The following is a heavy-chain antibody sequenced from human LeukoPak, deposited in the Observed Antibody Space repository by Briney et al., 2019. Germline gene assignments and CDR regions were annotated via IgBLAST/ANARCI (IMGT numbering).Heavy chain of an antibody. CDR2: ISSSSSTI. J-gene: IGHJ4*02. D-gene: IGHD3-10*01. Sequence: GGSLRLSCAASGFTFSSYSMNWVRQAPGKGLEWVSYISSSSSTIYYADSVKGRFTISRDNAKNSLYLQMNSLRAEDTAVYSCARNYYYGSGSYYFDYWGQGTLVTVSS. CDR1: GFTFSSYS. CDR3: ARNYYYGSGSYYFDY. V-gene: IGHV3-48*01.